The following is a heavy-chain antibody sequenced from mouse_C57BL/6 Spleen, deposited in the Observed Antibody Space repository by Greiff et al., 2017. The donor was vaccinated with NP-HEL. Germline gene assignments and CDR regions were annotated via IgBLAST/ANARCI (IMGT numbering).Heavy chain of an antibody. D-gene: IGHD2-14*01. CDR1: GFTFSDYG. J-gene: IGHJ2*01. CDR2: ISSGSSTI. CDR3: ARRSGTGYDVDY. V-gene: IGHV5-17*01. Sequence: VQLKQSGGGLVKPGGSLKLSCAASGFTFSDYGMHWVRQAPEKGLAWVAYISSGSSTIYYADTVKGRFTISRDIAKNTLVLQRTSLRSEDTALYYCARRSGTGYDVDYWSQGTTLTVAS.